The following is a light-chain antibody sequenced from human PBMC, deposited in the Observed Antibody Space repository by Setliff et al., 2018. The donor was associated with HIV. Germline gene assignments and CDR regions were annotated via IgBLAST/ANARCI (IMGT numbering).Light chain of an antibody. CDR1: NSDIGSHDY. J-gene: IGLJ1*01. Sequence: QSALTQPASVSGSPGQSFTISCSGTNSDIGSHDYVSWYQQHPGKAPKLIIFSVTYRPSGVSDRFSGSKSGNTASLTISGLQAEDEAAYYCSSYVNINTLVFGTGTKGTVL. CDR3: SSYVNINTLV. CDR2: SVT. V-gene: IGLV2-14*03.